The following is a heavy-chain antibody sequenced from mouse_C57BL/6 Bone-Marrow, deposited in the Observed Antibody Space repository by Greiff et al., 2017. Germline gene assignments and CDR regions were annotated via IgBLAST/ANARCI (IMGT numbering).Heavy chain of an antibody. D-gene: IGHD6-1*01. J-gene: IGHJ2*01. CDR1: GYTFTDYY. CDR2: INPNNGGT. V-gene: IGHV1-26*01. Sequence: VQLQQPGPELVKPGASVKISCKASGYTFTDYYMNWVKQSHGKSLEWIGDINPNNGGTSYNQKFKGKATLNVDKSSSTAYMELRSLTSEDSAVYYCAKASQYYFDYWGQGTTLTVSS. CDR3: AKASQYYFDY.